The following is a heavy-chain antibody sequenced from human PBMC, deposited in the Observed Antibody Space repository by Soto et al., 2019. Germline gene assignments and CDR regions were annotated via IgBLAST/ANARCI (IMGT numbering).Heavy chain of an antibody. Sequence: QVQLQESGPGLVKPSQTLSLTCTVSGGSISSGDYYWSWIRQPPGKGLEWIGNIYYSGSTYYNPSIESRVTISVDTSKNQFSLKLSSVTAADTAVYYCARAYHYYDHALLDYWGQGTLITVSS. D-gene: IGHD3-22*01. CDR1: GGSISSGDYY. J-gene: IGHJ4*02. CDR3: ARAYHYYDHALLDY. V-gene: IGHV4-30-4*01. CDR2: IYYSGST.